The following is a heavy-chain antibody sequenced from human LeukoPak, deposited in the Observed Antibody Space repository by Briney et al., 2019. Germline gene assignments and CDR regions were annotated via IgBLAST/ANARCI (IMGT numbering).Heavy chain of an antibody. CDR2: INANSGGT. Sequence: ASVKVSCKASGYTFTGYYMHWVRQAPGQGLEWKGWINANSGGTNYAQKFQVRVTMTRDTSISSAYMELSRLRSDDTAVYDCARGESIAGLGYWGQGTLVTVSS. D-gene: IGHD6-6*01. J-gene: IGHJ4*02. V-gene: IGHV1-2*02. CDR3: ARGESIAGLGY. CDR1: GYTFTGYY.